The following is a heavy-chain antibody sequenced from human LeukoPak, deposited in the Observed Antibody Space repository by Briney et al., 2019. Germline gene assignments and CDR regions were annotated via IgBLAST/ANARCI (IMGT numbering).Heavy chain of an antibody. D-gene: IGHD3-9*01. CDR2: IYADGNT. J-gene: IGHJ4*02. CDR1: GFIVNTNY. V-gene: IGHV3-53*01. Sequence: GGSLRLSCAASGFIVNTNYMTWVRQAPGRGLEWVSFIYADGNTYYAASVKGRFTISRDSSKNTLYLQMNRLGAEDTAVYYCARGGGGNSDFLTTYTGASLSFDYWGQGALVTVSS. CDR3: ARGGGGNSDFLTTYTGASLSFDY.